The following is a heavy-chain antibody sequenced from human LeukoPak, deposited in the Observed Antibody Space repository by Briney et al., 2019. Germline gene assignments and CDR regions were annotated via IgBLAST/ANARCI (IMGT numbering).Heavy chain of an antibody. CDR3: ARDSLPETDIVVVPAAEYYYYGMDV. Sequence: PSETLSLTCNVSGGSISSYYWSWIRQPAGKGLEWIGRIYTSGSANYNPSLKSRVTMSVDTSKNQFSLKLSSVTAADTAVYYCARDSLPETDIVVVPAAEYYYYGMDVWGQGTTVTVSS. CDR1: GGSISSYY. V-gene: IGHV4-4*07. D-gene: IGHD2-2*01. J-gene: IGHJ6*02. CDR2: IYTSGSA.